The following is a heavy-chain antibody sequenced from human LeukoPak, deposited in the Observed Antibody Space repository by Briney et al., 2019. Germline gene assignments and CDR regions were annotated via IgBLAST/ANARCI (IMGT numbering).Heavy chain of an antibody. D-gene: IGHD2-21*01. J-gene: IGHJ3*02. CDR1: GGTFSGYY. Sequence: SATLSLTCVVYGGTFSGYYWSRMRQPPGKGLEWIGELNHSGSTNYNPSLKNRLTISADTSKNQLSSQQRTVTTADTPAYYCARRAGRIPNRGTAFDIWGQGTMVTVSS. V-gene: IGHV4-34*01. CDR3: ARRAGRIPNRGTAFDI. CDR2: LNHSGST.